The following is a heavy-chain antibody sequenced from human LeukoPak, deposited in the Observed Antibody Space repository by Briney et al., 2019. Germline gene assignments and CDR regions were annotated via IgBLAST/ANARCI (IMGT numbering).Heavy chain of an antibody. CDR2: ISSSSSYI. Sequence: GGSLRFSCAASGFTFSSYSMNWVRQAPGKGLEWVSSISSSSSYIYYADSVKGRFTISRDNAKNSLYLQMNSLRAEDTAVYYCARDHLTYYYDSSGLYWGQGTLVTVSS. D-gene: IGHD3-22*01. CDR3: ARDHLTYYYDSSGLY. CDR1: GFTFSSYS. J-gene: IGHJ4*02. V-gene: IGHV3-21*01.